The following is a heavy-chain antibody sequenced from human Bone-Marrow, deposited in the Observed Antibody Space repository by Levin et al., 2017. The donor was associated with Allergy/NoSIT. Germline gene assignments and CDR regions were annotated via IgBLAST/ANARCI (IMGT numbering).Heavy chain of an antibody. J-gene: IGHJ3*02. CDR2: IDPSDSYT. D-gene: IGHD6-13*01. V-gene: IGHV5-10-1*01. CDR3: ARSGAGMAAADQAFDI. CDR1: GYSFTSYW. Sequence: PGESLKISCKGSGYSFTSYWISWVRQMPGKGLEWMGRIDPSDSYTNYSPSFQGHVTISVDKSISTAYLQWSSLKASDTAMYYCARSGAGMAAADQAFDIWGQGTMVTVSS.